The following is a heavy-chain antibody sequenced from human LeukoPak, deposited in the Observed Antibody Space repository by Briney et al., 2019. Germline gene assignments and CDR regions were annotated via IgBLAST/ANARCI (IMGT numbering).Heavy chain of an antibody. CDR2: MSYDGRYR. CDR3: ARSELYYGSESYYHLDY. V-gene: IGHV3-30*03. J-gene: IGHJ4*01. CDR1: GFTFDFYA. Sequence: GTPLRLSCTTSGFTFDFYAMLCVRQAPGKALEWVAVMSYDGRYRYYADSAKGRFHISRDNSKRTLYLEMSSLRPEDTALYYCARSELYYGSESYYHLDYWGHGTLVTVSS. D-gene: IGHD3-10*01.